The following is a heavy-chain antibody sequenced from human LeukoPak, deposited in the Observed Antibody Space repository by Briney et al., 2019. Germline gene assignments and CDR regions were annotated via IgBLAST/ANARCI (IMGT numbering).Heavy chain of an antibody. V-gene: IGHV3-33*06. CDR1: GFSVSTYG. CDR2: IWYDGTNK. D-gene: IGHD6-19*01. CDR3: AKTASSGWVYFDY. J-gene: IGHJ4*02. Sequence: GGSLRLSCAASGFSVSTYGMHWVRQAPGKGLEWGAVIWYDGTNKYYADPVKGRFTISRDNSKNTLYLQMNSLRAEDTAVYYCAKTASSGWVYFDYWGQGTLVTVSS.